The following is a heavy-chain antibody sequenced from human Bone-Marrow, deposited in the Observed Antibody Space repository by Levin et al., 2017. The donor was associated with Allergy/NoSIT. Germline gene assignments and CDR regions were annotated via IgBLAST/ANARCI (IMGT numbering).Heavy chain of an antibody. CDR1: GFTFTSYP. D-gene: IGHD1-7*01. J-gene: IGHJ6*02. Sequence: GESLKISCAASGFTFTSYPFHWVRQAPGKGLEYVSAVSTSGDDTNYADSVKDRFTISRDNSKNTVYLHMGSLRPEDMAVYYCAREHMGELLGKYYYYGMDVWGQGTTVTVS. CDR2: VSTSGDDT. V-gene: IGHV3-64*02. CDR3: AREHMGELLGKYYYYGMDV.